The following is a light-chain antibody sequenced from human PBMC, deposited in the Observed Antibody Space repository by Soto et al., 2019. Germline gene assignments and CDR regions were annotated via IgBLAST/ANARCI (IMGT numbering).Light chain of an antibody. V-gene: IGKV1-33*01. CDR1: KDMSNY. CDR3: QQYDNLLFI. J-gene: IGKJ5*01. Sequence: IPMTQSPSSLPASVGDRITITCQSSKDMSNYLKSYQQKPGKAPTHLINDASTLETVDPSRFSGSGSGTDFTSAITGLQPAGMEICYCQQYDNLLFIFGQGPRLEFK. CDR2: DAS.